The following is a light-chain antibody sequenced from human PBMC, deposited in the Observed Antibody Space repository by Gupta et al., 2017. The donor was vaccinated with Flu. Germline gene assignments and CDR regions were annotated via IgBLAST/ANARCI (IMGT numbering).Light chain of an antibody. J-gene: IGKJ1*01. V-gene: IGKV2-30*01. Sequence: VVMILSPLSLRVAIGQPPSISCRSSKSLVYSDGNTVLHWFQQSPGQSPRRLSYLVFHRATGGPDRFRGSCSGADFPLKISRVEAEDVGVYFWMQGAQWPWTFGQGTKVEIK. CDR2: LVF. CDR3: MQGAQWPWT. CDR1: KSLVYSDGNTV.